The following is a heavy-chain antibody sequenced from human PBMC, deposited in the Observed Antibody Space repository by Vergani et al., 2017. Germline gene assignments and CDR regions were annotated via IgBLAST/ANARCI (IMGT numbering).Heavy chain of an antibody. J-gene: IGHJ6*02. CDR1: GFTFGDYA. CDR2: IRSKAYGGTT. Sequence: EVQLVESGGGLVQPGRSLRLSCTASGFTFGDYAMSWFRQAPGKGLEWVGFIRSKAYGGTTEYAASVKGRFTISRDDSKSIAYLQMNSLKTEDTAVYYCTRDVVTIWEHIVVVTASPVYYYYYYGMDVWGQXP. CDR3: TRDVVTIWEHIVVVTASPVYYYYYYGMDV. D-gene: IGHD2-21*02. V-gene: IGHV3-49*03.